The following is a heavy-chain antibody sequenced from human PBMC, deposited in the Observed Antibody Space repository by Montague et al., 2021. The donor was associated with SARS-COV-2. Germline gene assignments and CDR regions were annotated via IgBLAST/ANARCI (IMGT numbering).Heavy chain of an antibody. V-gene: IGHV2-70*17. Sequence: LALVKPTQTLTLTCTFPGFSLSTSVMSVSWIRQPPGKALEWLARIDWDDYEFYSTSLKTRLTISKDTSKNQVVLTMTNMDPVDTATYYCARCRDGYNSGLYFDYWGQGTLVTVSS. D-gene: IGHD5-24*01. CDR3: ARCRDGYNSGLYFDY. CDR2: IDWDDYE. J-gene: IGHJ4*02. CDR1: GFSLSTSVMS.